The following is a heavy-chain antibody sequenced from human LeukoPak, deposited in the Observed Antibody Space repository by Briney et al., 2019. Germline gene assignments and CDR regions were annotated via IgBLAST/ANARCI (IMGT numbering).Heavy chain of an antibody. CDR3: ARGFIAAAGGVGY. CDR1: GFTFSNYW. J-gene: IGHJ4*02. V-gene: IGHV3-7*01. D-gene: IGHD6-13*01. CDR2: IRQDGSER. Sequence: GGSLRLSCAASGFTFSNYWMSWVRQAPGKGPEWVANIRQDGSERYYVDSVKGRFTISRDNAKNSLYLQMNSLRAEDTAVYYCARGFIAAAGGVGYWGQGTLVTVSS.